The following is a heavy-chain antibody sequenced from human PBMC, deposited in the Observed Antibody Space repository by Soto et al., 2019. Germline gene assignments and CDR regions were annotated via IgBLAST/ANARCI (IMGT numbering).Heavy chain of an antibody. J-gene: IGHJ2*01. CDR2: IIPMFDTP. CDR3: ARGGSLYWYFDL. CDR1: GGTFSSDS. D-gene: IGHD1-26*01. V-gene: IGHV1-69*05. Sequence: SVKVSCKASGGTFSSDSFSWVRQAPGQGLEWMGGIIPMFDTPIYAQKFQGRVTITRDTSASTAYMELSSLRSEDTAVYYCARGGSLYWYFDLWGRGTLVTVSS.